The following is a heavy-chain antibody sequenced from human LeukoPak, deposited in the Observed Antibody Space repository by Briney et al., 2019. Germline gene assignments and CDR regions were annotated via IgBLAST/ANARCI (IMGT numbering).Heavy chain of an antibody. CDR3: ARRMGAKAAFDI. V-gene: IGHV4-59*08. CDR1: GGSISSYY. Sequence: SETLSLTCTVSGGSISSYYWSWIRQPPGKGLEWIGYIYYSGSTNYNPSLKSRVTISVDTSKNQFSLKLSSVTAADTAVYYCARRMGAKAAFDIWGQGTMVTVSS. CDR2: IYYSGST. J-gene: IGHJ3*02. D-gene: IGHD1-26*01.